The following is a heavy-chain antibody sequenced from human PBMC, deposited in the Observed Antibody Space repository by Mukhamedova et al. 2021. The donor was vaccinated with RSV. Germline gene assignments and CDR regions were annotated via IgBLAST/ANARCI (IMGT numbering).Heavy chain of an antibody. Sequence: GWVAVISYDGSNKYYADSVKGRFTISRDNSKNTLYLQMNSLRAEDTAVYYCARDPYYDFWSGYPDYWGQGTLVTVPS. J-gene: IGHJ4*02. V-gene: IGHV3-30-3*01. CDR2: ISYDGSNK. D-gene: IGHD3-3*01. CDR3: ARDPYYDFWSGYPDY.